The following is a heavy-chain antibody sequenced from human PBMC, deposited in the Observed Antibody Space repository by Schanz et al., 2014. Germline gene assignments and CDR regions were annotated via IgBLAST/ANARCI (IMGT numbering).Heavy chain of an antibody. CDR1: RFTVTNAW. CDR3: AKGRFGELSAFDI. D-gene: IGHD3-10*01. J-gene: IGHJ3*02. Sequence: EAHLVESGGGLVKPGGSLTLSCAASRFTVTNAWMSWVRQAPGKGLEWVSTIGTSGGTNYADSVKGRFTISRDNSKNTLYLQMNSLRAEDTAVYYCAKGRFGELSAFDIWGQGTMVTVSS. CDR2: IGTSGGT. V-gene: IGHV3-23*04.